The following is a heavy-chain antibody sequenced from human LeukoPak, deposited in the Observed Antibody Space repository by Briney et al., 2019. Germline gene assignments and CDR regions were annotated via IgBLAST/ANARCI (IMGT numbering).Heavy chain of an antibody. CDR2: IYYSGST. J-gene: IGHJ4*02. D-gene: IGHD4-17*01. CDR1: GGSISSGDYY. CDR3: ATDQDYGDYG. Sequence: SETLSLTCTVSGGSISSGDYYWSWIRQPPGKGLEWIGYIYYSGSTYYNPSLKSRVTISVDTSKNQFSLTLSSVTAADTAVYYCATDQDYGDYGWGQGTLVTVSS. V-gene: IGHV4-30-4*08.